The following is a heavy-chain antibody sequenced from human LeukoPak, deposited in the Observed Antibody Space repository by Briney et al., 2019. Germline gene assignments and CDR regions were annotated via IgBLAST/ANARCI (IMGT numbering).Heavy chain of an antibody. D-gene: IGHD6-13*01. Sequence: GGSLRLSCAAPGFTFSSYAMSWVRQAPGKGLEWVTFIRYDGSNKYYADSVKGRFTISRDNSKNTLYLQMNSLRPEDTAVYYCASWPELRSSSSWFYYWGQGTLVTVSS. J-gene: IGHJ4*02. CDR1: GFTFSSYA. CDR3: ASWPELRSSSSWFYY. V-gene: IGHV3-30*02. CDR2: IRYDGSNK.